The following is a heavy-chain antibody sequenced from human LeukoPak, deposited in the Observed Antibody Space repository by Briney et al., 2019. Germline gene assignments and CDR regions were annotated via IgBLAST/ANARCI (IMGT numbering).Heavy chain of an antibody. Sequence: PGGSLRLSCAASGFAFSSYSMNWVRQVPGKGLEWVSYISSSSSTIYYADSVKGRFTISRDNAKNSLYLQMNSLRAEDTAVYYCARDGGTAMAGTFDYWGQGTLVTVSS. CDR3: ARDGGTAMAGTFDY. CDR2: ISSSSSTI. D-gene: IGHD5-18*01. V-gene: IGHV3-48*04. J-gene: IGHJ4*02. CDR1: GFAFSSYS.